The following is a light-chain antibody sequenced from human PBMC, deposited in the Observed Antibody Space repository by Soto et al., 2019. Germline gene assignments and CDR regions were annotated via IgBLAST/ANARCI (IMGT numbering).Light chain of an antibody. Sequence: PGERATLSCRASQNVKNTYLAWYQQKPGQAPRLLIRGASSRAAGLPDRFSGSGSGTAFTLTISRLEPEDFAVYYCQQYGSSPGTFGQGTKLEIK. CDR3: QQYGSSPGT. V-gene: IGKV3-20*01. CDR2: GAS. CDR1: QNVKNTY. J-gene: IGKJ2*01.